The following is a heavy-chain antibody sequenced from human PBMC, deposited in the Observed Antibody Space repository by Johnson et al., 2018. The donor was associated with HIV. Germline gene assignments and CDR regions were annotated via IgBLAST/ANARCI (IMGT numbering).Heavy chain of an antibody. J-gene: IGHJ3*02. CDR3: ARHLASGSYAGAFDI. V-gene: IGHV3-66*04. CDR2: IYSGGST. Sequence: VQLVESGGGLVQPGGSLRLSCAASGFTVSSNYMSWVRQAPGKGLEWVSVIYSGGSTKHADSVKGRFTISRDNSKNTLYLQMNSLRAEDTAVYYCARHLASGSYAGAFDIWGQGTMVTVSS. CDR1: GFTVSSNY. D-gene: IGHD1-26*01.